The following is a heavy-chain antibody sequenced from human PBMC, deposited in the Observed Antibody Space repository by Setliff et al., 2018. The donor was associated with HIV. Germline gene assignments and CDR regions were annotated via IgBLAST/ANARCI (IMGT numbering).Heavy chain of an antibody. J-gene: IGHJ5*02. V-gene: IGHV1-69*05. D-gene: IGHD3-10*02. CDR3: AVTIIGEYWFDP. Sequence: SVKVSCKASGGAFSSYALSWVRQAPGQGLEWMGGIIPIFGTANYAQKFQGRVTITTDESTSTAYMELSSLRSEDTAVYYCAVTIIGEYWFDPWGQGTLVTVFS. CDR1: GGAFSSYA. CDR2: IIPIFGTA.